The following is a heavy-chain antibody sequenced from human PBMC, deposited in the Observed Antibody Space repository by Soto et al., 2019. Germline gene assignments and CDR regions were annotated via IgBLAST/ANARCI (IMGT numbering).Heavy chain of an antibody. Sequence: SETLSLTCTVSRDSISSYYCSWIRQPPGKGPEWLGYVYDTGSTNYNPSLKSRVTISIDTSKNQFSLKLSSVTAADTAVYFCARVYGSGIQFSWFDTWGQGTLVTVSS. D-gene: IGHD3-10*01. CDR1: RDSISSYY. V-gene: IGHV4-59*01. CDR3: ARVYGSGIQFSWFDT. CDR2: VYDTGST. J-gene: IGHJ5*02.